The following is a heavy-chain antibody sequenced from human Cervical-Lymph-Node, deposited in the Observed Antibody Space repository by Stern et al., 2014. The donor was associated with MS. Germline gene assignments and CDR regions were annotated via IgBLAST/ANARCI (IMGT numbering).Heavy chain of an antibody. D-gene: IGHD2-8*02. V-gene: IGHV1-69*06. CDR2: IIPFLNTA. CDR3: ASSLVASGY. Sequence: VQLVESGAEVKKPGSSVKVSCKASGGTFSTHPITWVRQAPGQGLEWMGGIIPFLNTANYAQKFQGRITITADKSTGTTYMEISRLRSDDTAVYYCASSLVASGYWGQGTLVIVS. J-gene: IGHJ4*02. CDR1: GGTFSTHP.